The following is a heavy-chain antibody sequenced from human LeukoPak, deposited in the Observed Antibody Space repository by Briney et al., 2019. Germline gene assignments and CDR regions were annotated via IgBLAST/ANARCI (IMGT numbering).Heavy chain of an antibody. D-gene: IGHD6-13*01. J-gene: IGHJ4*02. CDR1: GGSISSSSYY. CDR3: ARSERVAAAGNDREGY. CDR2: IYYSGST. V-gene: IGHV4-39*01. Sequence: SETLSLTCTVSGGSISSSSYYWGWIRQPPGKGLEWIVSIYYSGSTYYNPSLKSRVTISVDTSKNQFSLKLSSVTAADTAVYYCARSERVAAAGNDREGYWSQGTLVTVSS.